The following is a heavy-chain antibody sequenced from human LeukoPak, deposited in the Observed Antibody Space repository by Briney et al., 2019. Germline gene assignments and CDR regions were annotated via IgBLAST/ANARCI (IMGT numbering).Heavy chain of an antibody. CDR3: AKDPGYDFWSAYYTDY. D-gene: IGHD3-3*01. Sequence: GGSLRLSCVASGFTFSRYGMHWVRQAPGKGLEWVAFVRYDGNNKYYVDSVKGRFTISRDNSKNTLYLQMNSLRAEDTAVYYCAKDPGYDFWSAYYTDYWGQGTLLTVSS. J-gene: IGHJ4*02. V-gene: IGHV3-30*02. CDR1: GFTFSRYG. CDR2: VRYDGNNK.